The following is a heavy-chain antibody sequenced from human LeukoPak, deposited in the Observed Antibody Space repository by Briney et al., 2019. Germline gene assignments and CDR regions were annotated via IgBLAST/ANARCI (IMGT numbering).Heavy chain of an antibody. Sequence: RASVKVSCKASGYTFTSYDINWVRQATGRGLEWMGWMNPNSGNTGYAQKFQGRVTMTRNTSMSTAYMELSSLRSEDTAVYYCARDPPVGAPFDYWGQGTLVTVSS. D-gene: IGHD1-26*01. CDR2: MNPNSGNT. V-gene: IGHV1-8*01. J-gene: IGHJ4*02. CDR3: ARDPPVGAPFDY. CDR1: GYTFTSYD.